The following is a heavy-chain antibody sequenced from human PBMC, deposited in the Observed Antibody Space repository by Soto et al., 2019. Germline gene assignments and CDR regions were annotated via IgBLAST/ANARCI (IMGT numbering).Heavy chain of an antibody. D-gene: IGHD3-16*01. Sequence: PGGSLRLSCAASGFTFSSYSMNWVRQAPGKGLEWVSYISSSSSTIYYADSVKGRFTISRDNAKNSLHLQMNSLRDEDTAVYYCARDYDYVWPRTDYWGQGTLVTVSS. J-gene: IGHJ4*02. CDR3: ARDYDYVWPRTDY. CDR1: GFTFSSYS. V-gene: IGHV3-48*02. CDR2: ISSSSSTI.